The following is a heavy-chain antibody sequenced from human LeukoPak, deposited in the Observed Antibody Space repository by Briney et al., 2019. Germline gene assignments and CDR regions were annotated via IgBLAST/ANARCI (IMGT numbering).Heavy chain of an antibody. V-gene: IGHV3-23*01. CDR3: AKRGVVIRVVLVGFHKEAYYFES. CDR2: ISDSGGST. J-gene: IGHJ4*02. D-gene: IGHD3/OR15-3a*01. CDR1: GITLSNYG. Sequence: GGSLRLSCAVSGITLSNYGMSWVRQAPGKGLEWVAGISDSGGSTKYADSVKGRFTISRDNPKNTLFLQMNNLRAEDTAVYFCAKRGVVIRVVLVGFHKEAYYFESWGQGALVTVSS.